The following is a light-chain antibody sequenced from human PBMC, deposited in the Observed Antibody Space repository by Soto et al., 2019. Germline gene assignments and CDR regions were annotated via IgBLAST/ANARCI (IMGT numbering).Light chain of an antibody. CDR2: LAS. J-gene: IGKJ1*01. CDR3: QHFGTPPWT. CDR1: QAILNNY. V-gene: IGKV3-20*01. Sequence: DIVLTQSPGTLSLSPGERATLSCRTSQAILNNYLAWFQQKPGQAPRLLIYLASNRAAGIPDRFSGSGSGTDFTLTISRLEPEDFAVYYCQHFGTPPWTFGQGNKVEI.